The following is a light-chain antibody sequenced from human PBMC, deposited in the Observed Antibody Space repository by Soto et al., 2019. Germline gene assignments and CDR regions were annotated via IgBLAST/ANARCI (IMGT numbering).Light chain of an antibody. J-gene: IGKJ1*01. CDR1: QGISNY. CDR3: QKYNSAPRT. V-gene: IGKV1-27*01. Sequence: DIQITQSPSSLSASVGDRVTITCRASQGISNYLAWYQQKPGKVPKLLIYAASTLQSGVPSRFSGSGSGTDFTLTIRSLQPEDVATYYCQKYNSAPRTFGQGTKVEIK. CDR2: AAS.